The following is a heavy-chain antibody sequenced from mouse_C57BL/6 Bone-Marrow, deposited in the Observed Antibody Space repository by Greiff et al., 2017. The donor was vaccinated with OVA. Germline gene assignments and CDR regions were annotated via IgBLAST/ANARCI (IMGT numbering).Heavy chain of an antibody. CDR3: ARETTVVAYWYFDV. D-gene: IGHD1-1*01. CDR2: IDPSDSYT. Sequence: QVQLQQPGAELVMPGASVKLSCKASGYTFTSYWMHWVKQRPGQGLEWIGEIDPSDSYTNYNHKFKGKSTLTVDKSSSTAYMQLSSLTSEDSAVYYCARETTVVAYWYFDVWGTGTTVTVSS. J-gene: IGHJ1*03. CDR1: GYTFTSYW. V-gene: IGHV1-69*01.